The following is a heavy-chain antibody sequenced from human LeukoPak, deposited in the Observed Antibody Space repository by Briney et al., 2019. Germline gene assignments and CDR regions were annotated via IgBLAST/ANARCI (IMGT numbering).Heavy chain of an antibody. CDR1: GGSISSYY. CDR2: IYYSGST. D-gene: IGHD3-3*01. V-gene: IGHV4-59*01. CDR3: ARDRSEFDY. J-gene: IGHJ4*02. Sequence: PSETLSLTCTVSGGSISSYYWSWIRQPPGKGLEWIGCIYYSGSTNYNPSLESRVTISVDTSKNQFSLKLSSVTAADTAVYYCARDRSEFDYWGQGTLVTVSS.